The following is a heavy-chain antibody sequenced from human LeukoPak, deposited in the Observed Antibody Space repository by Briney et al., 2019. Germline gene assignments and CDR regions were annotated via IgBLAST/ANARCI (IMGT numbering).Heavy chain of an antibody. Sequence: GGSLRLSCAASGFTFSSYEMNWVRQAPGKGLEWVAVVSYDGSYKYYADSVKGRFTISRDNSKNTLYLQMNSLRAEDTAIYYCAKNGDRGAYCTGGTCYPYFYYYMDVWGKGTTVTI. CDR3: AKNGDRGAYCTGGTCYPYFYYYMDV. D-gene: IGHD2-15*01. CDR1: GFTFSSYE. J-gene: IGHJ6*03. V-gene: IGHV3-30*18. CDR2: VSYDGSYK.